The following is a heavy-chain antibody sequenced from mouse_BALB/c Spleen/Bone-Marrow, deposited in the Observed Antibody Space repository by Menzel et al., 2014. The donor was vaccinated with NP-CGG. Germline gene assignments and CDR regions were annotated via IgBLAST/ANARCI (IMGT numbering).Heavy chain of an antibody. CDR2: INPSNDGT. CDR3: ARPYYYDSSHYFAMDY. CDR1: GYTFTSFI. V-gene: IGHV1-14*01. J-gene: IGHJ4*01. Sequence: VQLKESGPELVKPGASVKMSCKTSGYTFTSFIMHWVKQKPGQGLEWIGSINPSNDGTKYNENFKGRATLTSDKSSSTAYMELSSLTSGDSAVYYCARPYYYDSSHYFAMDYWGQGTSVTVSS. D-gene: IGHD1-1*01.